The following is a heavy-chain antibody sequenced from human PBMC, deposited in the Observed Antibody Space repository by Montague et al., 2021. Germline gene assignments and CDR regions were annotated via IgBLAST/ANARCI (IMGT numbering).Heavy chain of an antibody. Sequence: SETLSLTCSVSGDSITGYYWSWIRLPPGKGLEWIGYVYSSGSISYNPSLKSRVIISVESAKNQISLTLNSATAADTAVYYCARGHGYDSSWFYWGQGTLIFVSA. CDR3: ARGHGYDSSWFY. V-gene: IGHV4-59*12. J-gene: IGHJ4*02. D-gene: IGHD6-13*01. CDR2: VYSSGSI. CDR1: GDSITGYY.